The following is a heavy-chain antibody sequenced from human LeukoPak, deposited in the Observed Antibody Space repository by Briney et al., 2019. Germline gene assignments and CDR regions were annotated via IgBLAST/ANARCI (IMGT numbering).Heavy chain of an antibody. Sequence: SETLSLTCTVSGYSISSNYYWGWIRQPPGTGLEWIGSIYHSGSTYYNPSLKSRVTISADTSKNQFSLKLSSVTAADTAVYFCARDAYYDFWSGYSRGADYWGQGTLVTVSS. J-gene: IGHJ4*02. V-gene: IGHV4-38-2*02. D-gene: IGHD3-3*01. CDR3: ARDAYYDFWSGYSRGADY. CDR2: IYHSGST. CDR1: GYSISSNYY.